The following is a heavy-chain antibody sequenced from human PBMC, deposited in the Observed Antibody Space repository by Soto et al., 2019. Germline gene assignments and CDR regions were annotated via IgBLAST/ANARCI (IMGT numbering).Heavy chain of an antibody. CDR1: GYTFTRYN. CDR3: ARDLPRDLVRGSFDI. J-gene: IGHJ3*02. CDR2: IDTRGGWT. Sequence: QAQLVQSGAEVRKPGASANISCKASGYTFTRYNIHWVRQAPGQGLEWMGIIDTRGGWTDYTKRVQGRVTMTRDTSTGTVYMELSSLGSEDTAVYYCARDLPRDLVRGSFDIWGQGTMVTVSS. V-gene: IGHV1-46*01. D-gene: IGHD3-10*01.